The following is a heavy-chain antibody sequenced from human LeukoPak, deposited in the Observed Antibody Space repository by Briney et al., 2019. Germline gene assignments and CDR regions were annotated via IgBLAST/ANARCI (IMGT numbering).Heavy chain of an antibody. D-gene: IGHD4/OR15-4a*01. CDR1: GDSIRSSGYY. J-gene: IGHJ4*02. Sequence: RPSETLSLTCIVSGDSIRSSGYYLGWIRQPPGKGLEWIGSMFYGETTSYSPSLQSRVTISLDTSKNQFSLRLNSVTAADTAVYYCARLERSRMDGAQYWGQGTLVTVSS. CDR3: ARLERSRMDGAQY. V-gene: IGHV4-39*01. CDR2: MFYGETT.